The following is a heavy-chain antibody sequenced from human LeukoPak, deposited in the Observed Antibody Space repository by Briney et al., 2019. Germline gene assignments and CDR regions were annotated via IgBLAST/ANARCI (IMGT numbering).Heavy chain of an antibody. J-gene: IGHJ6*03. V-gene: IGHV4-34*01. Sequence: SETLSLTCAVYGGSFNDYFWTWIRQPPGKGLEWIGEAYNGGSTNYNPSLKSRVTISVDTSKNQFSLRLSSVTAADTAVYYCARGRLGSVVFEGYYYFMDVWGKGTTVTVSS. CDR2: AYNGGST. CDR3: ARGRLGSVVFEGYYYFMDV. D-gene: IGHD3-22*01. CDR1: GGSFNDYF.